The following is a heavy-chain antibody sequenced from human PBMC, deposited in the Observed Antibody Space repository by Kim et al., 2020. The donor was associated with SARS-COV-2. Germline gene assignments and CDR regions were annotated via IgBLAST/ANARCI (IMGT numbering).Heavy chain of an antibody. CDR3: ARDLEYFSGWDPRGGVDV. CDR1: GYTFTGYY. CDR2: INPNSGGT. V-gene: IGHV1-2*06. Sequence: ASVKVSCKTSGYTFTGYYMHWVRRAPGQGLEWMGRINPNSGGTDYAQKFQGRVTMTRDTSISTAFMELSRLGSDDTAMYYCARDLEYFSGWDPRGGVDVW. J-gene: IGHJ6*01. D-gene: IGHD6-19*01.